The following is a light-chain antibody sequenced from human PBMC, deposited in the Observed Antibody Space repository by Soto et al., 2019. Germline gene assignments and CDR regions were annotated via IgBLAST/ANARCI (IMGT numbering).Light chain of an antibody. CDR2: GAA. CDR1: QSFSSPY. CDR3: QQYEDSPFT. J-gene: IGKJ3*01. V-gene: IGKV3-20*01. Sequence: EIVLTQSPGTLSLSPGERATLSCRASQSFSSPYLAWYQQKPGQAPRLLIYGAATRATGVPDRFSGSGFGIDFTLSISSLEPEDFAVYYCQQYEDSPFTFGPGTRVDIK.